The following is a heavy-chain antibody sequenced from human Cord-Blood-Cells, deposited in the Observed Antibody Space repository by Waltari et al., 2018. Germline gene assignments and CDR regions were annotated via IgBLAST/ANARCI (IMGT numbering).Heavy chain of an antibody. CDR3: ARLIRQLVDY. CDR1: GGSFSGYY. V-gene: IGHV4-34*01. D-gene: IGHD6-6*01. J-gene: IGHJ4*02. CDR2: INHSGST. Sequence: QVQLQQWGAGLLKPSETLSLTCAVYGGSFSGYYWSWIRQPPGKGLEWIGEINHSGSTNYNPSLKGRVTISVDTSKNQFSLKLSSVTAADTAVYYCARLIRQLVDYWGQGTLVTVSS.